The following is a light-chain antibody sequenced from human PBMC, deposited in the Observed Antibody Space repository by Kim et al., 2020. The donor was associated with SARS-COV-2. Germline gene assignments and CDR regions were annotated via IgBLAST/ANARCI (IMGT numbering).Light chain of an antibody. CDR2: GAS. J-gene: IGKJ1*01. Sequence: SPGERATLTCRASQSVGSNCLAWYQQKPGQAPRLLIYGASSRATGIPDRFSGSGSGTDFTLTITRLEPEDFAVYYCQQYSSSPATFGQGTKVEVK. V-gene: IGKV3-20*01. CDR1: QSVGSNC. CDR3: QQYSSSPAT.